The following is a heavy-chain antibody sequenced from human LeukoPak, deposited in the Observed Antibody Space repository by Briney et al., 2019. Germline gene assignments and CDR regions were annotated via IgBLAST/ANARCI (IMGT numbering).Heavy chain of an antibody. Sequence: GASVKVSCRASGYTIISYVLNWVRPAPGQGREWMGWINTDTGNPTYAQGFTGRFVFSLDTSVNTAYLQISGLKAEDTAVYYCARRGDISEPTYNYTLDFNSWGQGTLPTVPS. CDR2: INTDTGNP. J-gene: IGHJ4*02. CDR1: GYTIISYV. D-gene: IGHD1-20*01. CDR3: ARRGDISEPTYNYTLDFNS. V-gene: IGHV7-4-1*02.